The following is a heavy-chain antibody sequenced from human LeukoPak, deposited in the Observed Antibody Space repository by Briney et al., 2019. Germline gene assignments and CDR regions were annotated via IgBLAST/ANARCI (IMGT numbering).Heavy chain of an antibody. CDR2: IKQDGSEK. D-gene: IGHD3-10*01. CDR1: GFTFSSYW. V-gene: IGHV3-7*01. CDR3: ARARVRGGYAPLYYYNGRDV. Sequence: GGSLRLSCAASGFTFSSYWMSWVRQAPGKGLEWVANIKQDGSEKYYVDSVKGRFTISRDNAKNSLYLQMNSLRAEDTAVYYCARARVRGGYAPLYYYNGRDVGAKGPTVPVSS. J-gene: IGHJ6*04.